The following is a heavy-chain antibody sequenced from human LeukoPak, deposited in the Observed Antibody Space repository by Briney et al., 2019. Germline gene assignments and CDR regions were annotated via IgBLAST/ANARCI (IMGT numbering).Heavy chain of an antibody. D-gene: IGHD2-2*02. Sequence: ASVKVSCKASGYTFTGYYMHWVRQAPGQGLEWMGWINPNSGGTNYAQKFQGMVTMTRDTSISTSYMELSRLRSDDTAVYYCARGYCSSTSCYTPPDYWGQGTLVTVSS. CDR3: ARGYCSSTSCYTPPDY. CDR1: GYTFTGYY. CDR2: INPNSGGT. J-gene: IGHJ4*02. V-gene: IGHV1-2*02.